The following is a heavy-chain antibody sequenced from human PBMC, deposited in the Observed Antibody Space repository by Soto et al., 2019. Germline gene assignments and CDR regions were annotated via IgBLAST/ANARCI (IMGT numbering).Heavy chain of an antibody. J-gene: IGHJ5*02. CDR1: GGTFSSYA. CDR2: IIPIFGTA. V-gene: IGHV1-69*06. CDR3: ARAYLSPNCWNYWFDP. D-gene: IGHD1-7*01. Sequence: SVKVSCKASGGTFSSYAISWVRQAPGQGLEWMGGIIPIFGTANYAQKFQGRVTITADKSTSTAYMELSSLRSEDTAVYYCARAYLSPNCWNYWFDPWGQGTMGTVSS.